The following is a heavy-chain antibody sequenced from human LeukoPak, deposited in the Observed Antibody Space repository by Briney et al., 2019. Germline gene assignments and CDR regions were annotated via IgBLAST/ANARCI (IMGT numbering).Heavy chain of an antibody. Sequence: PGGSLRLSCAASGFTFSTYDMSWVRQAPGEGVVGFLATGGSSSSTYYADSGKGRFTISRDKSKNTLYLQMSSVRADDTAVYYCAKDMGPPLPAAQFNYWGEGTLVSLPS. J-gene: IGHJ4*02. CDR3: AKDMGPPLPAAQFNY. CDR2: TGGSSSST. V-gene: IGHV3-23*01. D-gene: IGHD2-2*01. CDR1: GFTFSTYD.